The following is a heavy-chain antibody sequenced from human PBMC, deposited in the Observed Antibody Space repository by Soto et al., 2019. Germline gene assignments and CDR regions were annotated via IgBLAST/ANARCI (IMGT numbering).Heavy chain of an antibody. CDR3: ARDGWFGESIKYNWFDP. D-gene: IGHD3-10*01. CDR1: GYTFTSYA. CDR2: INAGNGNT. Sequence: ASVKVSCKASGYTFTSYAMHWVRQAPGQRLEWMGWINAGNGNTKYSQKFQGRVTITRDTSASTAYMELGSLRSEDTAVYYCARDGWFGESIKYNWFDPWGQGTLVTVSS. J-gene: IGHJ5*02. V-gene: IGHV1-3*01.